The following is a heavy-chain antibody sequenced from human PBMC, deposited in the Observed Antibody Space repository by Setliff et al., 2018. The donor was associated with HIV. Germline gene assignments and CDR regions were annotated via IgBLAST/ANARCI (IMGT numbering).Heavy chain of an antibody. Sequence: SETLSLTCTISGGSISSGSYYWSWIRQPAGKGLEWIGHIYTSGTTNYNPSLRSRLTISVDTSKNHFSLSLKSVTAADTTIFYCARRTSFTGGAVAGHFDYWGQGTPVTVSS. CDR3: ARRTSFTGGAVAGHFDY. V-gene: IGHV4-61*09. J-gene: IGHJ4*02. CDR1: GGSISSGSYY. CDR2: IYTSGTT. D-gene: IGHD6-19*01.